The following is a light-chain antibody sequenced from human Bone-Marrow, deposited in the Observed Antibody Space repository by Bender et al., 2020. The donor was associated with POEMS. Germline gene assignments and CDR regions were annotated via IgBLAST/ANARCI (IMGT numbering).Light chain of an antibody. CDR3: ISYGSSITYV. CDR1: SSDVGAYNY. Sequence: QSALTQPASVSGSPGQSITISCTGTSSDVGAYNYVSWYQQHPGKAPKLMIYAVTYRPSGVSNRFSGSKSGNTASLSISRLQPEDEADYYCISYGSSITYVFGTGTKVTVL. J-gene: IGLJ1*01. CDR2: AVT. V-gene: IGLV2-14*01.